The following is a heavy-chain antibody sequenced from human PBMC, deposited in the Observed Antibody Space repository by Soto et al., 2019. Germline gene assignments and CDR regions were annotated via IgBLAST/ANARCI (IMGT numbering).Heavy chain of an antibody. Sequence: RSLSWATSGSSFDICQMNCVRQAPRKGLEGVASISSNSPCIVYADSVKGRFTISRDNAKKSLYLQLNNLRGEDTGTYSWSTGRGWEPWGPGTLVTVSS. D-gene: IGHD1-26*01. J-gene: IGHJ5*02. CDR3: STGRGWEP. CDR2: ISSNSPCI. V-gene: IGHV3-21*03. CDR1: GSSFDICQ.